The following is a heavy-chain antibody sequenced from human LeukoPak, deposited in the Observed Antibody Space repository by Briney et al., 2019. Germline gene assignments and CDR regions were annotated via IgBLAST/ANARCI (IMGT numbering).Heavy chain of an antibody. CDR2: IYPGDSET. D-gene: IGHD2-2*01. J-gene: IGHJ4*02. CDR3: ARHGPAEGYCSSTSCLIDY. CDR1: GYTFTNYW. V-gene: IGHV5-51*01. Sequence: GESLKISCKSSGYTFTNYWIGWVRQMPGKGLEWMGIIYPGDSETIYSPSFQGQVTISAAKSITTAYLQWSSLKASDTAMYYCARHGPAEGYCSSTSCLIDYWGQGTLVTVSS.